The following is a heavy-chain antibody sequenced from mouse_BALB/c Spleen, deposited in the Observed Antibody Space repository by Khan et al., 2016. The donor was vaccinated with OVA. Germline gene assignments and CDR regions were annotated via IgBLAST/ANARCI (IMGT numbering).Heavy chain of an antibody. D-gene: IGHD2-14*01. CDR2: INTSNGYT. V-gene: IGHV1-4*01. CDR1: GYTFTSYT. CDR3: VRDGAYHRNDGWVAY. J-gene: IGHJ3*01. Sequence: QVQLKQSGAELARPGASVKMSCKASGYTFTSYTIHWIKKRPGQGLEWIGYINTSNGYTNYNQKFKDKATLTTDKSSTTAYLQLSSLTSDDSAVYNCVRDGAYHRNDGWVAYWGQGTLVTVSA.